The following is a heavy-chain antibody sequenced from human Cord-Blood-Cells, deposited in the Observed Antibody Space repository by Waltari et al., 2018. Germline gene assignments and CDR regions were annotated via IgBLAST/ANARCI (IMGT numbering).Heavy chain of an antibody. CDR2: FEPEDRET. CDR1: GYTLTELS. CDR3: ATDKGIAAAGDAFDI. Sequence: QVQLVQSGAEVKKPGASVKVSCKVSGYTLTELSMHWVRQAPGKGLEWMGGFEPEDRETSYDQKFEGRVTMTEDTSTDTAYMELSSLRSEDTAVYYCATDKGIAAAGDAFDIWGQGTMVTVSS. D-gene: IGHD6-13*01. V-gene: IGHV1-24*01. J-gene: IGHJ3*02.